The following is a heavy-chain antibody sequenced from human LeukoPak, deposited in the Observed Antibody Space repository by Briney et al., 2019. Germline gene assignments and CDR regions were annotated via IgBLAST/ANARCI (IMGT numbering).Heavy chain of an antibody. CDR1: GYTFTGYY. J-gene: IGHJ4*02. Sequence: ASVKVSCKASGYTFTGYYMHWVRQAPGQGLEWMGWINPNSGGTNYAQKFQGRVTMTRDTSISTAYMELSRLRSDDTAVYYCARVLSGKALFDYWGQGTLVTVSS. V-gene: IGHV1-2*02. CDR3: ARVLSGKALFDY. D-gene: IGHD1-1*01. CDR2: INPNSGGT.